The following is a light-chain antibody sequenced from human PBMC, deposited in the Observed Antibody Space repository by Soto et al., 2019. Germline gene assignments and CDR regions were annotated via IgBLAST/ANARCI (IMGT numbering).Light chain of an antibody. CDR1: SSDVGGYNY. J-gene: IGLJ2*01. V-gene: IGLV2-14*01. Sequence: QSALTQPASVSGSPGQSITISCTGTSSDVGGYNYVTWYQQHPGKAPKLMIYDVSNRPSRVSNRFSGSKSGNTASLTISGLHVEDEADYYCSSYTSSSIVVFGGGTKLTVL. CDR2: DVS. CDR3: SSYTSSSIVV.